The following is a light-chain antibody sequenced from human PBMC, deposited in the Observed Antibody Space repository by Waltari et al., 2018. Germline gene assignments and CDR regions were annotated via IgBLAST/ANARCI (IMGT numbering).Light chain of an antibody. CDR2: EVS. V-gene: IGLV2-14*01. CDR3: SSYTSSSTLV. J-gene: IGLJ3*02. Sequence: QSALTQPASVSGSPGQSITISCTGTSSDVGGYNYVSWYQQHPGKAPKLMIYEVSNRPSGVSNRFSGSKSGNTASRTIFWLQAEDEADYYCSSYTSSSTLVFGGGTKLTVL. CDR1: SSDVGGYNY.